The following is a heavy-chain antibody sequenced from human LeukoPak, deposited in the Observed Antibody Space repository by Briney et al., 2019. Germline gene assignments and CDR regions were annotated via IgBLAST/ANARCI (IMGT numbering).Heavy chain of an antibody. V-gene: IGHV1-2*02. CDR3: ARDSPYYYGSGSAYYFDY. CDR1: GYTFTGYY. Sequence: ASVKVCCKASGYTFTGYYMHWVRQAPGQGLEWMGWINPNSGGTNYAQKFQGRVTMTRDTSISTAYMELSRLRSDDTAVYYCARDSPYYYGSGSAYYFDYWGQGTLVTVSS. CDR2: INPNSGGT. J-gene: IGHJ4*02. D-gene: IGHD3-10*01.